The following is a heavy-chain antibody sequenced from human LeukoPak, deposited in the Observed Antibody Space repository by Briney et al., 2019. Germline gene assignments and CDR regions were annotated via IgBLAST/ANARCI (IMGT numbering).Heavy chain of an antibody. J-gene: IGHJ4*02. D-gene: IGHD4-17*01. CDR2: IGTAGDT. Sequence: GGSLRLSCAASGFTFSSYDVHWVRQATGKGLEWVSAIGTAGDTYYPGSVKGRFTISRENAKNSLYLQMNSLRAGDTAVYYCARVSGYGDYIDYWGQGTLVTVSS. CDR1: GFTFSSYD. V-gene: IGHV3-13*01. CDR3: ARVSGYGDYIDY.